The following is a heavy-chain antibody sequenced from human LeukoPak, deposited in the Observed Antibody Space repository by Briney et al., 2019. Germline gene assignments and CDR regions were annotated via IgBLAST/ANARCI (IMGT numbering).Heavy chain of an antibody. Sequence: GESLKISCKGSGYSFTNYWIGWVRQMPGKGLEWMGIIYPGDSDTRYSPSFQGQVTISADKSISSAYLQWGSLKASDTAMYYCAGRGTSSSFDYYYYMDVWGKGTTVTVSS. CDR2: IYPGDSDT. D-gene: IGHD6-6*01. V-gene: IGHV5-51*01. J-gene: IGHJ6*03. CDR1: GYSFTNYW. CDR3: AGRGTSSSFDYYYYMDV.